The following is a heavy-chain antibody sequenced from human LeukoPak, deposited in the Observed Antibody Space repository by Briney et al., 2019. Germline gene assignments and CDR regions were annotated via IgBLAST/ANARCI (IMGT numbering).Heavy chain of an antibody. CDR3: AAGTGFGELSDY. D-gene: IGHD3-10*01. Sequence: PGGSLRLSCAVSGHIHHSFWMQWARQAPGKGLVWVSRINSDGSSTSYADSVKGRFTISRDNAKNTLYLQMNSLRVEDTAVYYCAAGTGFGELSDYWGQGTLVTVSS. J-gene: IGHJ4*02. CDR1: GHIHHSFW. V-gene: IGHV3-74*01. CDR2: INSDGSST.